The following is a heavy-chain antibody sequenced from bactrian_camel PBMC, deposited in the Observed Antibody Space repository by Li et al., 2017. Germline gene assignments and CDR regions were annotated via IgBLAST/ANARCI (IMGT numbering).Heavy chain of an antibody. CDR2: HPVGSMLT. D-gene: IGHD2*01. CDR3: AAAVLCPPIALRLLRTAYDI. V-gene: IGHV3S53*01. Sequence: HVQLVESGGGLVQPGGSLTLSCAATGDTYRRYCLAWFRQATGEEREGVAAHPVGSMLTHYADSVKDRFTISQDFAKKTVYLQIPPLNPEDAAVYYCAAAVLCPPIALRLLRTAYDIWGQGTQVTV. J-gene: IGHJ4*01. CDR1: GDTYRRYC.